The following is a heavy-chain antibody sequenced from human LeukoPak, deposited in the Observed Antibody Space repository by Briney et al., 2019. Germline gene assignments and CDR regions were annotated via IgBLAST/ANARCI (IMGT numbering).Heavy chain of an antibody. CDR1: GFTFSSYS. Sequence: GGSLRLSCAASGFTFSSYSMNWVRQAPGKGLEWDSSISSSSSYIYYADSVKGRFTISRDNAKNSLYLQMNSLRAEDTAVYYCARSYRDDYSNHDYWGQGTLVTVSS. D-gene: IGHD4-4*01. V-gene: IGHV3-21*01. J-gene: IGHJ4*02. CDR2: ISSSSSYI. CDR3: ARSYRDDYSNHDY.